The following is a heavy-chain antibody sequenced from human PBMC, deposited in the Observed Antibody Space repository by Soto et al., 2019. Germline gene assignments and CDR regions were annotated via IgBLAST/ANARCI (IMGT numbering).Heavy chain of an antibody. Sequence: QVQLVQSGAEVKKPGASVKVSCKASGYTFTSYGISWVRQAPGQGLEWMGWISAYNSNTNYAQKLQGRVTMTTDTSTSTAYMELRSLRSDDTAVYYCARDLPFYDFWSGYISGMDVWGQGTTVTVSS. V-gene: IGHV1-18*04. CDR2: ISAYNSNT. CDR1: GYTFTSYG. J-gene: IGHJ6*02. CDR3: ARDLPFYDFWSGYISGMDV. D-gene: IGHD3-3*01.